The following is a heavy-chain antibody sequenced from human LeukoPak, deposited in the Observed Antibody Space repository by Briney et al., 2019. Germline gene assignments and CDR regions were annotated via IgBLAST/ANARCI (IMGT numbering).Heavy chain of an antibody. CDR2: ISGSGGST. V-gene: IGHV3-23*01. CDR3: AKVPARGHSRDGMDV. D-gene: IGHD3-10*01. J-gene: IGHJ6*02. Sequence: PGGSLRLSCAASGFTFSSYAMSWVRQAPGKGLEWVSAISGSGGSTYYADSVKGRFTISRDNSKNTLYLQMNSLRAEDTAVYYCAKVPARGHSRDGMDVWGQGTTVTVSS. CDR1: GFTFSSYA.